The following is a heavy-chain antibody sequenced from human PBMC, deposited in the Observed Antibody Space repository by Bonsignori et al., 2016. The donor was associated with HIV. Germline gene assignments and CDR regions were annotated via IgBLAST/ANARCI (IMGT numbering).Heavy chain of an antibody. D-gene: IGHD6-13*01. CDR3: AKEGQQLVSGRKRGYYFDY. Sequence: WIRQPPGKGLEWVSGISWNSGSIGYADSVKGRFTISRDNAKNSLYLQMNSLRAEDTALYYCAKEGQQLVSGRKRGYYFDYWGQGTLVTVSS. CDR2: ISWNSGSI. V-gene: IGHV3-9*01. J-gene: IGHJ4*02.